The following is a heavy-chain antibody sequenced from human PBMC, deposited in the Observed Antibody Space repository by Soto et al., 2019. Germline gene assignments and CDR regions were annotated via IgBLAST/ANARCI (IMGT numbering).Heavy chain of an antibody. CDR2: INAGEGYT. J-gene: IGHJ5*02. Sequence: QVHLVQSGAEVKHPGASVRVSCKASGITYSTYAIHWVRQAPGQGLEWMGWINAGEGYTRYSQDFQGRVTLTTVTSARTTYMDRSNLTFEDTAVYYCARAISGYVTWGQGTQVTVSS. D-gene: IGHD5-12*01. V-gene: IGHV1-3*01. CDR1: GITYSTYA. CDR3: ARAISGYVT.